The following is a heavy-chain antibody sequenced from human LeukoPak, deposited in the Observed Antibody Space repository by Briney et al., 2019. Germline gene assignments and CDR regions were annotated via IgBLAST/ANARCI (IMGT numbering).Heavy chain of an antibody. J-gene: IGHJ6*03. CDR1: GGSISSSSYS. CDR3: ARERGTDYYYYYYYMDV. Sequence: SETLSLTCTVSGGSISSSSYSWGWIRQPPGKGLEWIGSFYYSGSTYYNPSLKSRVTISVDTSKNQFSLKLSSVTAADTAVYYCARERGTDYYYYYYYMDVWGKGTTVTVSS. V-gene: IGHV4-39*07. CDR2: FYYSGST. D-gene: IGHD1-1*01.